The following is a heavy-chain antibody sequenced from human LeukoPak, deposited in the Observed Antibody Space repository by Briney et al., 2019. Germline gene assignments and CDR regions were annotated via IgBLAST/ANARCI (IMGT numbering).Heavy chain of an antibody. J-gene: IGHJ4*02. CDR2: IYTSGST. CDR3: ARQGATVVTRQLDY. V-gene: IGHV4-61*02. Sequence: SETLSLTCTVSGGSISSGSYYWSWIRQPAGKGLEWIGRIYTSGSTNYNPSLKSRVTISVDTSKNQFSLKLSSVTAADTAVYYCARQGATVVTRQLDYWGQGTLVTVSS. D-gene: IGHD4-23*01. CDR1: GGSISSGSYY.